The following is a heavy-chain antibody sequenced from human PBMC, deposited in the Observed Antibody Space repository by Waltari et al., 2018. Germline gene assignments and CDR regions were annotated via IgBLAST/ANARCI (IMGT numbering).Heavy chain of an antibody. J-gene: IGHJ4*02. CDR3: ARLIRYSYAM. CDR2: IYYSGRT. Sequence: QLQLQESGPGLVKPSATLSLTCTVSGGSISSSSYYWGWIRQPPGKGLEWIGSIYYSGRTYYNPSLKSRVTISVDTSKNQFSLKLSSGTAADTAVYYCARLIRYSYAMWGQGTLVTVSS. V-gene: IGHV4-39*01. CDR1: GGSISSSSYY. D-gene: IGHD5-18*01.